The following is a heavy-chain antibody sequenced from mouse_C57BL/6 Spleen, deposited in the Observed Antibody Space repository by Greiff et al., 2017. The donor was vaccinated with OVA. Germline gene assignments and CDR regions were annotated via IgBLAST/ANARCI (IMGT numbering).Heavy chain of an antibody. D-gene: IGHD1-2*01. CDR2: IWWDDDK. Sequence: QVQLKESGPGILQPSQTLSLTCSFSGFSLSTFGMGVGWIRQPSGKGLEWLAHIWWDDDKYYNPALKSRLTISKDTSKNQVFLKIANVDTADTATYYCARTITTALRYFDYWGQGTTLTVSS. J-gene: IGHJ2*01. CDR1: GFSLSTFGMG. V-gene: IGHV8-8*01. CDR3: ARTITTALRYFDY.